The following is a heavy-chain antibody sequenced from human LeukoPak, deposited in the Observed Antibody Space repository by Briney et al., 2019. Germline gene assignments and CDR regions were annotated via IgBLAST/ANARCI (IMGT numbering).Heavy chain of an antibody. CDR2: IYPGDSDT. V-gene: IGHV5-51*01. CDR1: GYSFTSYW. D-gene: IGHD2-15*01. J-gene: IGHJ4*02. CDR3: ARHPERSGGSCYPYFDY. Sequence: GESLKISCKGSGYSFTSYWIGWVRQMPGKGLEWMGIIYPGDSDTRYSPSFQGQVTISADKSISTAYLQWSSRKASDTAMYYCARHPERSGGSCYPYFDYWGQGTLVTVSS.